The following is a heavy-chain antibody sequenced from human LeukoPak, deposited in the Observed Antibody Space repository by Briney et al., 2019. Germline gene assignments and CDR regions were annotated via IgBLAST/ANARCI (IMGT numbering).Heavy chain of an antibody. CDR3: ARDPDA. Sequence: GGSLRLSCAASGFTVSNYYMSWVRKAPGEGLEWVSVIYSGGDTYHADSVKGRFTLSRDNSKSTLYLQMNSLRAEGTAVYYCARDPDAWGQGTLVTVSS. CDR2: IYSGGDT. V-gene: IGHV3-66*01. J-gene: IGHJ5*02. CDR1: GFTVSNYY.